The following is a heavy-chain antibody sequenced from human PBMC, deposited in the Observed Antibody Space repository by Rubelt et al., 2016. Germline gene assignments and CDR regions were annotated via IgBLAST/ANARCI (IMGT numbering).Heavy chain of an antibody. CDR1: GGSISSSSYY. D-gene: IGHD3-16*01. CDR2: ISSSSSYT. CDR3: AKGAMITFGGVHTDY. V-gene: IGHV3-11*05. Sequence: QLQLQESGPGLVKPSETLSLTCTVSGGSISSSSYYWGWIRQPPGKGLEWVSYISSSSSYTNYADSVKGRFTISRDNSKNTLYLQMNSLRAEDTAVYYCAKGAMITFGGVHTDYWGQGTLVTVSS. J-gene: IGHJ4*02.